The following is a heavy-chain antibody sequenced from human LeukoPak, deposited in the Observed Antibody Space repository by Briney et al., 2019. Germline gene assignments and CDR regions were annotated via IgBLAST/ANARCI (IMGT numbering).Heavy chain of an antibody. J-gene: IGHJ4*02. Sequence: GDSLKISFQASGYTFINYWIAWGRPMPGKGVEWMGMIYPGDSNTKYSPSFQGQVTISADKSISTAYLQWSSLKASDTALYYCARHNCYDSWGQGTLVTVTS. D-gene: IGHD3-16*01. CDR1: GYTFINYW. CDR2: IYPGDSNT. CDR3: ARHNCYDS. V-gene: IGHV5-51*01.